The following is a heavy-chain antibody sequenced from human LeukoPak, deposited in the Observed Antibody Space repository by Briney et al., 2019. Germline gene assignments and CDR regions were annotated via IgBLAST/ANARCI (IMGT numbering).Heavy chain of an antibody. D-gene: IGHD2-21*01. CDR1: GYSFTDYY. V-gene: IGHV1-2*02. CDR3: ARADRLHGGPYLIGP. J-gene: IGHJ5*02. CDR2: INPNSGGT. Sequence: ASVKVSCKTSGYSFTDYYMHWVRQAPGQGLEWMGWINPNSGGTSSAQKFQGRVTMTRDTTISTVYMEVSWLTSDDTAIYYCARADRLHGGPYLIGPWGQGTLVTVSS.